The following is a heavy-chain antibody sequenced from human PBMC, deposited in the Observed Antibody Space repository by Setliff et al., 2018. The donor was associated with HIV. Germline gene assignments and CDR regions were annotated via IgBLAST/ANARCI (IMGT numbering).Heavy chain of an antibody. J-gene: IGHJ4*02. CDR1: GYTFTDYF. CDR3: ARQLSNSFDY. Sequence: ASVKVSCKASGYTFTDYFMHWVRQAPGQGLEWMGWISPDNANTRISQKFRGSVTMTRDRSINTAYMEFSGLTSDDTAVYYCARQLSNSFDYWGQGALVTVSS. D-gene: IGHD1-1*01. CDR2: ISPDNANT. V-gene: IGHV1-2*02.